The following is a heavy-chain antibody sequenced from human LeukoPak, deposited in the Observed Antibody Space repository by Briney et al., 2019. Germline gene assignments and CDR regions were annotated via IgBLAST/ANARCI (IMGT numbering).Heavy chain of an antibody. CDR2: INFTSRYI. J-gene: IGHJ1*01. V-gene: IGHV3-11*06. D-gene: IGHD6-13*01. CDR1: GFTFSDYY. CDR3: ATPAAGPGAEYSLY. Sequence: PGGSLRLSCAASGFTFSDYYMSWLRQAPGQGLEGVSSINFTSRYIYNADSVKGRFTTSRDNAKNSLDLQMNSLKVEDTAVYYCATPAAGPGAEYSLYWGQGTLVIVSS.